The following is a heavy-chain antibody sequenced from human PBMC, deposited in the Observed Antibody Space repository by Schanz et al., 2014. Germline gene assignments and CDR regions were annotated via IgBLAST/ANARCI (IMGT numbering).Heavy chain of an antibody. CDR1: GFTFSSYG. CDR2: ISGSGGST. D-gene: IGHD2-15*01. J-gene: IGHJ6*02. V-gene: IGHV3-23*04. Sequence: VQLVESGGGVVQPGRSLRLSCAASGFTFSSYGMHWVRQAPGKGLEWVSGISGSGGSTYYADSVKGRFTISRDNSKNILYLQMNSLRAEDTAVYYCAKARRKSNCSGGRCFHYSYYGMDVWGQGTTVTVSS. CDR3: AKARRKSNCSGGRCFHYSYYGMDV.